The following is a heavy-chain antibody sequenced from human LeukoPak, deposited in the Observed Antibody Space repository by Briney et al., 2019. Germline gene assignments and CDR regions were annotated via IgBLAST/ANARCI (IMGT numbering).Heavy chain of an antibody. CDR2: IYYSGST. D-gene: IGHD2-15*01. V-gene: IGHV4-59*08. Sequence: SETLSLTCTVSGGSISRYYWSWIRQPPGKGLEWIGYIYYSGSTNYNPSLKSRVTISVDTSKNQFSLKLSSVTAADTAVYYCARSIEDVEVVFDYWGQGTLVTVSS. CDR1: GGSISRYY. J-gene: IGHJ4*02. CDR3: ARSIEDVEVVFDY.